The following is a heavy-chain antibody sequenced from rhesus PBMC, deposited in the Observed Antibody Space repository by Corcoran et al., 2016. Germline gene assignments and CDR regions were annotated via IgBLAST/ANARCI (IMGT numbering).Heavy chain of an antibody. Sequence: QVQLQESGPGVVKPSETLSLTCAVSGGSISSGYDWSWIRQPPGKGLEWMGYIYGSSGSTNYNPSLKNRVTISKNASKNQVCLKLSSVTAADTAVYNCARASPGYGLDSWGQGVVVTVSS. V-gene: IGHV4-76*01. J-gene: IGHJ6*01. CDR3: ARASPGYGLDS. CDR1: GGSISSGYD. CDR2: IYGSSGST.